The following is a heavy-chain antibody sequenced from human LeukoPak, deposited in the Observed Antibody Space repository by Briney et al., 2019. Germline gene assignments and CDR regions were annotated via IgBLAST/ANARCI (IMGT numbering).Heavy chain of an antibody. D-gene: IGHD3-3*01. CDR3: ARGGTIFGVVTPYYFDY. J-gene: IGHJ4*02. Sequence: PGGSLRLSCAASGFTFSSYSMNWVRQAPGKGLEWVSSISSSSSYIYYADSVKGRFTISRDNAKNSLYLQMNSLRAEDTAVYYCARGGTIFGVVTPYYFDYWGQGTLVTVSS. CDR1: GFTFSSYS. V-gene: IGHV3-21*01. CDR2: ISSSSSYI.